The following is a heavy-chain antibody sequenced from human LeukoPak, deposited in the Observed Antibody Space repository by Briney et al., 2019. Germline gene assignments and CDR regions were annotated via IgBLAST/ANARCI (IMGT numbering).Heavy chain of an antibody. CDR2: IYYSGST. CDR1: GGSISSSSYY. D-gene: IGHD3-22*01. Sequence: SETLSLTCTVSGGSISSSSYYWGWIRQPPGKGLEWIGSIYYSGSTYYNPSLKSRVTISVDTSKDQFSLKLSSVTAADTAVYYCARGPPRYYYDSSGYWNYWGQGTLVTVSS. J-gene: IGHJ4*02. CDR3: ARGPPRYYYDSSGYWNY. V-gene: IGHV4-39*07.